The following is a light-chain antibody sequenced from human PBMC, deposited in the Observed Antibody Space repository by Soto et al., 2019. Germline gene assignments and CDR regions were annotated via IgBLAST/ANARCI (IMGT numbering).Light chain of an antibody. CDR2: DAS. J-gene: IGKJ1*01. Sequence: DIQLTQSPSTLSASIGDRVVITCRASQTIDRWLAWYQQRPGLAPRLLIYDASTLESGVPSRFSGSGSETESTLTISSLKPDDFATYHCQQYEGNPTFGQGTTVEVK. CDR3: QQYEGNPT. CDR1: QTIDRW. V-gene: IGKV1-5*01.